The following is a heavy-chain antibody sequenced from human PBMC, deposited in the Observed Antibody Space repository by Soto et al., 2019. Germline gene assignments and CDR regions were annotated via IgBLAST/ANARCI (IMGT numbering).Heavy chain of an antibody. CDR2: ISSSGSAI. CDR1: GFTFTTYS. CDR3: ARGTPVAPMFEYSYYYMDV. V-gene: IGHV3-48*01. J-gene: IGHJ6*03. D-gene: IGHD3-10*02. Sequence: EVQLAESGGGLVQPGGSLRLSCAASGFTFTTYSMKWVRQAPGRGLEWFSYISSSGSAIYYADSVKGQFIISRDNAKNSLYLQINLLWGEDTAVYYCARGTPVAPMFEYSYYYMDVWGKGTTVTVSS.